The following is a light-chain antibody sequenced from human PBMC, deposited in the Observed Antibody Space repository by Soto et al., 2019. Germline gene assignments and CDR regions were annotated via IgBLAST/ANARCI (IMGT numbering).Light chain of an antibody. CDR1: QSVLYSSNNKNY. J-gene: IGKJ4*01. Sequence: DIVMTQSPDSLAVSLGERATINCESSQSVLYSSNNKNYLAWYQQKPGQPPKLLIYWASTRESGVPDRFSGSGSGTDFTLTISSLQAADVAVYYCQQYYSTPRAFGGGTKVEIK. CDR3: QQYYSTPRA. CDR2: WAS. V-gene: IGKV4-1*01.